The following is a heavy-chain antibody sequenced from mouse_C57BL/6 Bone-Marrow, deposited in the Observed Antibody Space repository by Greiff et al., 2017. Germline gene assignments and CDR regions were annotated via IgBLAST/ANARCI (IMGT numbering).Heavy chain of an antibody. V-gene: IGHV5-17*01. J-gene: IGHJ2*01. CDR1: GFTFSDYG. CDR2: ISSGSSTI. Sequence: EVKVVESGGGLVKPGGSLKLSCAASGFTFSDYGMHWVRQAPEKGLEWVAYISSGSSTIYYADTVKGRVTISRDNAKNTLFLQMTSLRSEDTAMYYCARLASYYFDYWGQGTTLTVSS. CDR3: ARLASYYFDY.